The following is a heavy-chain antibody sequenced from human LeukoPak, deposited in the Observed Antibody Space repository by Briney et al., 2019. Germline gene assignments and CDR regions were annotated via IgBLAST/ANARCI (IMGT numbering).Heavy chain of an antibody. D-gene: IGHD3-10*01. CDR3: AKAYGSGSFDY. V-gene: IGHV3-23*01. Sequence: PGGTLRLSCAASGFTFSSYGMNWVRQAPGKGLEWVSSISGSGDSTDYADSVKGRFTISRDNSKNTLYLQMNSLRPDDTAVYYCAKAYGSGSFDYWGQGTLVTVSS. J-gene: IGHJ4*02. CDR1: GFTFSSYG. CDR2: ISGSGDST.